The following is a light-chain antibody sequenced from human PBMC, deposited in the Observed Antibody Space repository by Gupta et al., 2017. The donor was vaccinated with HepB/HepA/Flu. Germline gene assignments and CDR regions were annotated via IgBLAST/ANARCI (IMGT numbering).Light chain of an antibody. CDR3: QVWDGSVDHPV. V-gene: IGLV3-21*04. Sequence: SYVLTQPPSVSVAPGQTATIPCEGNNIGTKGVHWYQQNPSQAPVLVIYSGGDRPSGISDRLSGSNSGSTATLTITRVEAGDEAVYYCQVWDGSVDHPVFGGGTQLTVL. J-gene: IGLJ3*02. CDR2: SGG. CDR1: NIGTKG.